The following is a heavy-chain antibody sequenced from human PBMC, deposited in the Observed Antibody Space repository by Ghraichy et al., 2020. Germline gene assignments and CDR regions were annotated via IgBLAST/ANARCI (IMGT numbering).Heavy chain of an antibody. D-gene: IGHD3-22*01. Sequence: ASVKVSCKASGYTFTSYYMHWVRQAPGQGLEWMGIINPSGGSTSYAQKFQGRVTMTRDTSTSTVYMELSSLRSEDTAVYYCARGTEIYYDSSGYLFDYWGQGTLVTVSS. J-gene: IGHJ4*02. V-gene: IGHV1-46*01. CDR2: INPSGGST. CDR1: GYTFTSYY. CDR3: ARGTEIYYDSSGYLFDY.